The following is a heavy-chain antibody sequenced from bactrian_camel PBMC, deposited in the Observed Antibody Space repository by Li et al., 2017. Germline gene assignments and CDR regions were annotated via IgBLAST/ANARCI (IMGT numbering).Heavy chain of an antibody. CDR3: AADRSGYCVSYDY. CDR2: INSGGG. V-gene: IGHV3S31*01. Sequence: DVQLVESGGGLVQPGGSLRLSCATSGFTFSSSAMSWIRQAPGKGLEWVSSINSGGGLYADSVKGRFTISRDNAKNTLYLQMNSLKPEDTAVYYCAADRSGYCVSYDYWGQGTQVTVS. CDR1: GFTFSSSA. J-gene: IGHJ4*01. D-gene: IGHD2*01.